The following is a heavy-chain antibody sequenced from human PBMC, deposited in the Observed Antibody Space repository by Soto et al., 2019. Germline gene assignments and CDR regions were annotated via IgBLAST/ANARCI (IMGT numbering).Heavy chain of an antibody. CDR2: INHSGST. CDR1: GGSFSGYY. Sequence: PSETLSLTCAVYGGSFSGYYWSWIRQPPGKGLEWIGEINHSGSTNYNPSLKSRVTISVDTSKNQFSLKLSSVTAADTAVYYCARVSFSSRWYWGGWFDPWGQGTLVTVSS. CDR3: ARVSFSSRWYWGGWFDP. V-gene: IGHV4-34*01. J-gene: IGHJ5*02. D-gene: IGHD6-19*01.